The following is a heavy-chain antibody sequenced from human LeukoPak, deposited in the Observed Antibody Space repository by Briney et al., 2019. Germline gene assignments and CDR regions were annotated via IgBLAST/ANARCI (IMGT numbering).Heavy chain of an antibody. CDR3: AVDLGGSRFDY. J-gene: IGHJ4*02. V-gene: IGHV3-23*01. CDR2: ISGSGGST. Sequence: SGGSLRLSCAASGFTFSSYAMSWVRRAPGKGLEWVSAISGSGGSTYYADSVKGRFTISRDNSKNTLYLQMNSLRAEDTAVYYCAVDLGGSRFDYWGQGTLVTVSS. D-gene: IGHD1-26*01. CDR1: GFTFSSYA.